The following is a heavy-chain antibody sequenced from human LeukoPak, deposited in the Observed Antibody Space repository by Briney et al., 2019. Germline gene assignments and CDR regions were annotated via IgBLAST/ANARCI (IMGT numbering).Heavy chain of an antibody. Sequence: ASVKVSCKASGFTFTSSAMQWVRQARGQRLEWIGWIVVGSGNTNYAQKFQERVTITRDMSISTAYMELSSLRSEDTAVYYCAADQCSSTSCYPNYYYGMDVWGQGTTVTVSS. V-gene: IGHV1-58*02. J-gene: IGHJ6*02. CDR2: IVVGSGNT. D-gene: IGHD2-2*01. CDR1: GFTFTSSA. CDR3: AADQCSSTSCYPNYYYGMDV.